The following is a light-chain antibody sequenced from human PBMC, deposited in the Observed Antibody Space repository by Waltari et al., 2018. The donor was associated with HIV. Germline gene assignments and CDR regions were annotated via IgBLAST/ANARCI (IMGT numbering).Light chain of an antibody. Sequence: QSALTQPASASGSLRQSITISCPGASTTAGSYSLVSWYQTRPGQAPTLIIYDDSKRPLGISSRFSGSKSGNTASLTISGLQSEDEADYYCCSYGGDDTLVFGGGTKVTAL. CDR2: DDS. CDR3: CSYGGDDTLV. CDR1: STTAGSYSL. V-gene: IGLV2-23*01. J-gene: IGLJ3*02.